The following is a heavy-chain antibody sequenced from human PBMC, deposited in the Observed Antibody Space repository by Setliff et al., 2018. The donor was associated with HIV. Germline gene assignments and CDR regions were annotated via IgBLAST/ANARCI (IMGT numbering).Heavy chain of an antibody. D-gene: IGHD6-13*01. J-gene: IGHJ6*02. Sequence: GASVKVSCKASGYTFTSYGISWVRQAPGQGLEWMGWISAYNGNTNYAQKLQGRVTMTTDTSTSTAYMELRSLGSDDAAVYYCARDGVAAAGNDGMDVWGQGTTVTVSS. V-gene: IGHV1-18*01. CDR3: ARDGVAAAGNDGMDV. CDR1: GYTFTSYG. CDR2: ISAYNGNT.